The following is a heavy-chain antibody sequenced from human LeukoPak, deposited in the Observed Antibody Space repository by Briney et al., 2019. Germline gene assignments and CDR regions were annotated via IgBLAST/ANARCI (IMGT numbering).Heavy chain of an antibody. Sequence: SETLSLTCAVYGGSFSGYYWSWIRQPPGKGLEWIGEINHSGSTNYNPSLKSRVTISVDTSKNQFSLKLSSVTAADTAVYYCARDMGGGLRHHLEWDAFDIWGQGTMVTVSS. V-gene: IGHV4-34*01. J-gene: IGHJ3*02. CDR2: INHSGST. CDR1: GGSFSGYY. CDR3: ARDMGGGLRHHLEWDAFDI. D-gene: IGHD3-3*01.